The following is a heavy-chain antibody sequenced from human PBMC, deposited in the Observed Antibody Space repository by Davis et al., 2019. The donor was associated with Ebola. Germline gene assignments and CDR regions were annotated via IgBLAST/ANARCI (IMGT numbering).Heavy chain of an antibody. Sequence: MPGGSLRLSCAVHGGSFSGYYWSWTRQPPGKGLEWIGEIIHSGSTNYNPSLKSRVTISVDTSKNHFSLKLSSVTAADTAVYYCARRDYGDLDYWGQGTLVTVSS. CDR2: IIHSGST. CDR3: ARRDYGDLDY. D-gene: IGHD4-17*01. CDR1: GGSFSGYY. V-gene: IGHV4-34*12. J-gene: IGHJ4*02.